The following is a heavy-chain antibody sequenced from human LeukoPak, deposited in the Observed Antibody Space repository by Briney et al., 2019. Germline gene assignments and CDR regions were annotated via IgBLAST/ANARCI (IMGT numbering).Heavy chain of an antibody. CDR1: GFTFSTYA. J-gene: IGHJ4*02. CDR2: ISGSGSNT. Sequence: GGSLRLACAASGFTFSTYAITWVRQAPGKGLEWVSAISGSGSNTYYADSVKGRFTISRDNSKNTVYLQMNSLRAEDTAVYYCVNVQLSWGQGTLVTVSS. V-gene: IGHV3-23*01. CDR3: VNVQLS. D-gene: IGHD1-1*01.